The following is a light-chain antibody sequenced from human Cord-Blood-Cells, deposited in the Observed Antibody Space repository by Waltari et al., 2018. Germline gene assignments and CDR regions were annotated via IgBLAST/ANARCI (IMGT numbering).Light chain of an antibody. J-gene: IGKJ5*01. CDR1: QSVSSY. CDR3: QQRSNWPSIT. Sequence: EIVLTPSPATLSLSPGARATLSCRASQSVSSYLAWYQQKPGQAPRLLIYDASNRATGIPARFSGSGSGTDFTLTISSLEPEDFAVYYCQQRSNWPSITFGQGTRLEIK. V-gene: IGKV3-11*01. CDR2: DAS.